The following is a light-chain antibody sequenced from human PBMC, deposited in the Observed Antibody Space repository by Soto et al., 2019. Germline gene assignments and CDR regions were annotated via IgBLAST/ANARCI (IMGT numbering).Light chain of an antibody. CDR1: QNIRTF. J-gene: IGKJ1*01. V-gene: IGKV1-5*03. Sequence: DIPMTQSPSTLSASVGDRFTITCRASQNIRTFLAWYQQKPGKAPKLLIYQASTLENGVPSTFSGSGSGTEFTLTISSLQPDEFATYYCQQYESYPWTFGQGTKVEIK. CDR2: QAS. CDR3: QQYESYPWT.